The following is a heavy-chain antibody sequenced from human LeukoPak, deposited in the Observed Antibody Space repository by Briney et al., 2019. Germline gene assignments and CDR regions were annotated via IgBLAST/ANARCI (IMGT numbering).Heavy chain of an antibody. D-gene: IGHD2-15*01. CDR2: INYSGST. CDR3: ARDRDGSGGSCDRGDAFDI. J-gene: IGHJ3*02. CDR1: GDSVSSGSSH. Sequence: SDTLSLTCTVSGDSVSSGSSHWSWNPQPPGKGLEWIGYINYSGSTNSNPSLKSRVTISDNTAKNQFSVKLSSVTAADAAVYYCARDRDGSGGSCDRGDAFDIWGQGTMVTVSS. V-gene: IGHV4-61*01.